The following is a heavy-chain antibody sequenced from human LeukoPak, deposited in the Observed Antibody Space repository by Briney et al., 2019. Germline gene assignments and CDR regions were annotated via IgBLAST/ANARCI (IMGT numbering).Heavy chain of an antibody. CDR3: ARDGMLSTGGYRGYFDY. D-gene: IGHD5-24*01. CDR2: ISRDGGST. CDR1: RFTFSSYA. Sequence: GGSVRLSCAASRFTFSSYAMHWVRQAPGKGLEYLSSISRDGGSTYYGNSVKGRFTISRDNSKNTLYLQMGSLRAEDMAVYYCARDGMLSTGGYRGYFDYWGQGTLVTVSS. J-gene: IGHJ4*02. V-gene: IGHV3-64*01.